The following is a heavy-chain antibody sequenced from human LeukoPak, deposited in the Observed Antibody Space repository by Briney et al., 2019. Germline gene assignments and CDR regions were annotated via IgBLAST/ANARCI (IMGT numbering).Heavy chain of an antibody. CDR2: ISSSGSTI. J-gene: IGHJ4*02. CDR1: GFTFSDYY. CDR3: ARDRRQWPGAVDFDY. V-gene: IGHV3-11*04. Sequence: KPGGSLRLSCAASGFTFSDYYMSWIRQAPGKGLERVSYISSSGSTIYYADSVKGRFTISRDNAKNSLYLQMNSLRAEDTAVYYCARDRRQWPGAVDFDYWGQGTLVTVSS. D-gene: IGHD6-19*01.